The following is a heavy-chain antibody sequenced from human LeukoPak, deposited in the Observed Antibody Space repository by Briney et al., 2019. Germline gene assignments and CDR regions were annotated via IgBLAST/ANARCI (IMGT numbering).Heavy chain of an antibody. Sequence: GGSLRLSCAASGFTFSSYAMSWVRQAPGKGLECVSTISGSGGSTYYADSVKGRFTISRDNAKNSLYLQMNSLRAEDTALYYCAKVPAHGDYVGGPNWYFDLWGRGTLVTVSS. CDR2: ISGSGGST. CDR3: AKVPAHGDYVGGPNWYFDL. D-gene: IGHD4-17*01. CDR1: GFTFSSYA. V-gene: IGHV3-23*01. J-gene: IGHJ2*01.